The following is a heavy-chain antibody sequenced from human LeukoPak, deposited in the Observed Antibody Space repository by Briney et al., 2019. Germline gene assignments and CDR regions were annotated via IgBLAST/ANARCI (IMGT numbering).Heavy chain of an antibody. J-gene: IGHJ5*02. CDR3: ARGRFQQWLVRELGFDP. D-gene: IGHD6-19*01. CDR2: MNPNSGNT. Sequence: ASVKVSCKASGYTFTSYDINWVRQATGQGLEWMGWMNPNSGNTGYAQKFQGRVTMTRNTSISTAYMELSSLRSEDTAVYYCARGRFQQWLVRELGFDPWGQGTLVTVSS. V-gene: IGHV1-8*01. CDR1: GYTFTSYD.